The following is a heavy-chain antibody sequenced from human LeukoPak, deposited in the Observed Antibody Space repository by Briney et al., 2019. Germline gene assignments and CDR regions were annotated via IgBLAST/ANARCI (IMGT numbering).Heavy chain of an antibody. J-gene: IGHJ3*02. V-gene: IGHV3-7*01. D-gene: IGHD2-21*02. CDR2: IKKDGSEK. Sequence: GGSLRLSCAASGFIFSNYWMSWVRQAPGKGLEGVANIKKDGSEKYYVDSVKGRFTISRDSARNSLYLQMNSLRAEDTAVYYCARAHVTGVDAFDIWGQGTMVTVSS. CDR3: ARAHVTGVDAFDI. CDR1: GFIFSNYW.